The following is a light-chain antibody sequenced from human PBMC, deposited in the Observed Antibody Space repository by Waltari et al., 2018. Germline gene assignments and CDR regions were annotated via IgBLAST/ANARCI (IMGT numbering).Light chain of an antibody. Sequence: QSALTQPASVSGSPGQSITISCTGSSSDVVTYQFVYWYQQHPGKAPKLMIYEINQRPSGISNRFSGSKFGNTTVLTISGLQTDDEADYYCCSYVTGDTWVFGGGTRVAVL. CDR1: SSDVVTYQF. CDR3: CSYVTGDTWV. J-gene: IGLJ3*02. V-gene: IGLV2-23*02. CDR2: EIN.